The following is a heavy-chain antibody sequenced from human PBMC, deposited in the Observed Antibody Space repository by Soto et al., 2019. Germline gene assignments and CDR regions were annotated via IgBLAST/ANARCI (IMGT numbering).Heavy chain of an antibody. V-gene: IGHV3-11*05. CDR1: GLTFSDYY. CDR2: ISGSSSDI. D-gene: IGHD3-3*01. Sequence: QVPLVQSGGGLVKPGESLRLSCATSGLTFSDYYMSWIRQAPGKGLESLSYISGSSSDIKYADSVKGRFTISRDNAKKSVYLQMYSLRAEDTAVYYCATGPRRLSDWGQGTPVIVSP. CDR3: ATGPRRLSD. J-gene: IGHJ4*02.